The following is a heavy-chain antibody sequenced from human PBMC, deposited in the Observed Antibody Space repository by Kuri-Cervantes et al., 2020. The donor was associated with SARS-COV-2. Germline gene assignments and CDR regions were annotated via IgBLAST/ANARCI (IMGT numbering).Heavy chain of an antibody. J-gene: IGHJ5*02. V-gene: IGHV3-48*03. D-gene: IGHD6-19*01. CDR1: GFTFSSYE. CDR2: ISSSGSTI. Sequence: GGSLRLSCAASGFTFSSYEMNWVRQAPGKGLEWVSYISSSGSTIYYADSVKGRFTISRDNAKNSLYLQMNSLRAEDTAVYYCARGRSRYSSVWFDPWGQGTLVTVSS. CDR3: ARGRSRYSSVWFDP.